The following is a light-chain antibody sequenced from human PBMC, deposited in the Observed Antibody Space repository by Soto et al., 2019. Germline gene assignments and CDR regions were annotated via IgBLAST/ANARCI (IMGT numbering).Light chain of an antibody. CDR3: QQGIHFPLA. V-gene: IGKV1-12*01. Sequence: DILMTQSPPSVPASVGDSVTITCRASQGLENWLAWYQQRPVLAPQLLISAASNLHSGVPTRFSGSGSGTDFTLTINSLQPEDFATYFCQQGIHFPLAFGEGTKVEI. CDR2: AAS. CDR1: QGLENW. J-gene: IGKJ4*01.